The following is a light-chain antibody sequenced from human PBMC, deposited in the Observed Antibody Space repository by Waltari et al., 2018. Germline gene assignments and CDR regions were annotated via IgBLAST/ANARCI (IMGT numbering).Light chain of an antibody. Sequence: QSVLTQPPSVSGAPGQRVTISCTGSSSHIGADPGVHRYQHLPGTAPKLLIYVNNNRPSGVSDRFSGSKSGTSASLAITGLQAEDEADYYCQSYDSSLSGVVFGGGTKVTVL. J-gene: IGLJ3*02. CDR1: SSHIGADPG. CDR2: VNN. V-gene: IGLV1-40*01. CDR3: QSYDSSLSGVV.